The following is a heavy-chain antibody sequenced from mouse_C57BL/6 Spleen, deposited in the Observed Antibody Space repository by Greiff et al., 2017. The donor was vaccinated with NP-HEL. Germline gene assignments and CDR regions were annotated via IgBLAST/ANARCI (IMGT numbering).Heavy chain of an antibody. V-gene: IGHV1-7*01. J-gene: IGHJ1*03. CDR3: ARFPITTVVATNFDV. CDR1: GYTFTSYW. CDR2: INPSSGYT. Sequence: QVQLQQSGAELAKPGASVTLSCKASGYTFTSYWMHWVKQRPGQGLEWIGYINPSSGYTKYNQKFKDKATWTADKSSSTAYMQLSSLTYEDSAVYYCARFPITTVVATNFDVWGTGTTVTVSS. D-gene: IGHD1-1*01.